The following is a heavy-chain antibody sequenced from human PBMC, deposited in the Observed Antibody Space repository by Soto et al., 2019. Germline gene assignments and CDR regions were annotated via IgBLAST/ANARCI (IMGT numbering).Heavy chain of an antibody. CDR1: GFTVSNNY. V-gene: IGHV3-53*01. D-gene: IGHD3-22*01. CDR3: ARDREGYYDSSGSKFDY. Sequence: GGSLRLSCAVSGFTVSNNYMSWVRQAPGKGLEGVSVIYSGGYTAYGDSVKGRFTISRDNSKNTLYLQMNSLRADDTAVYYCARDREGYYDSSGSKFDYWGQGTLVTVSS. J-gene: IGHJ4*02. CDR2: IYSGGYT.